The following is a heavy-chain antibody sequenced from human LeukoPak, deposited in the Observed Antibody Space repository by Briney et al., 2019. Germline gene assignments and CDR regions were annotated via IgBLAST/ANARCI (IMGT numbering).Heavy chain of an antibody. CDR2: ISWDGGST. D-gene: IGHD2-15*01. CDR3: ARGVLVDYNYYYMDV. J-gene: IGHJ6*03. Sequence: GGSLRLSCAASGFTFDDYAMHWVRQAPGKGLEWVSVISWDGGSTYYVDSVKGRFTISRDNSKNSLYLQMNSLRAEDTALYYCARGVLVDYNYYYMDVWGKGTTVTVSS. V-gene: IGHV3-43D*03. CDR1: GFTFDDYA.